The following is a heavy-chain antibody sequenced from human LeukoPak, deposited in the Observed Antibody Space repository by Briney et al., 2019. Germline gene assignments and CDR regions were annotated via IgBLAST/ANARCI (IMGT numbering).Heavy chain of an antibody. V-gene: IGHV1-8*01. J-gene: IGHJ4*02. Sequence: ASVKVSCKPSGYTFTNYDINWVRQATGQGLEWMGWMSPNNGNTGYAQKFQGRVTMTRDTSINTAYVELSSLRSEDTAVYYCASNPPRTGDFNYWGQGALVTVSS. CDR2: MSPNNGNT. CDR3: ASNPPRTGDFNY. CDR1: GYTFTNYD. D-gene: IGHD7-27*01.